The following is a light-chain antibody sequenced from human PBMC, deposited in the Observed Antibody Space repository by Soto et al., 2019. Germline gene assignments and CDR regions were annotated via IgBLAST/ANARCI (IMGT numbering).Light chain of an antibody. CDR3: QSYDNSLSAYV. Sequence: QSALTQPASVSGSPGQSITISCTGTSSDVGGYNYVSWYQQHPGKAPKLMIYEVTNRPSGVSDRFSGSRSGNTASLTISGLQTEDEADYYCQSYDNSLSAYVFGTGTKVTVL. CDR2: EVT. V-gene: IGLV2-14*01. J-gene: IGLJ1*01. CDR1: SSDVGGYNY.